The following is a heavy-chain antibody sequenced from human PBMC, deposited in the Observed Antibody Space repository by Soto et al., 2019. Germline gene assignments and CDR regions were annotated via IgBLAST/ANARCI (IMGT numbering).Heavy chain of an antibody. J-gene: IGHJ4*02. CDR1: GFTFSSYG. Sequence: GGSLRLSCAASGFTFSSYGMHWVRQAPGKGLEWVAVIWYDGSNKYYADSVKGRFTISRDNSKNTLYLQMNSLRAEDTAVYYCARPHVDTAMALDYWGQGTLVTISS. CDR2: IWYDGSNK. V-gene: IGHV3-33*01. CDR3: ARPHVDTAMALDY. D-gene: IGHD5-18*01.